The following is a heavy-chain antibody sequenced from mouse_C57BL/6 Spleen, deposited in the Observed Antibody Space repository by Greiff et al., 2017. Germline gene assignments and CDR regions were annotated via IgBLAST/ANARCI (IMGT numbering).Heavy chain of an antibody. V-gene: IGHV1-26*01. CDR2: INPNNGGT. D-gene: IGHD2-1*01. J-gene: IGHJ2*01. CDR1: GYTFTDYY. CDR3: ARGGGNWYYFDY. Sequence: VQLQQSGPELVKPGASVKISCKASGYTFTDYYMNWVKQSHGKSLEWIGDINPNNGGTSYNQKFKGKATLTVDKSSSTAYMELRSLTSEDSAVYYCARGGGNWYYFDYWGQGTTLTVSS.